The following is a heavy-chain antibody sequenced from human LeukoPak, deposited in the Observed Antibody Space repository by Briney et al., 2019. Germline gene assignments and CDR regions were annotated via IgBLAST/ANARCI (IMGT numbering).Heavy chain of an antibody. CDR3: ARDPGAWYYDC. CDR2: LYSGGVT. Sequence: PGGSLKLSCAASGLIVSNNYMTWVRQAPGKGLEWVAVLYSGGVTSYADSVKGRFTISRDKSKNTLYLQMNSLRDEDTAVYYCARDPGAWYYDCWGQGALVTVSS. J-gene: IGHJ4*02. V-gene: IGHV3-53*01. D-gene: IGHD7-27*01. CDR1: GLIVSNNY.